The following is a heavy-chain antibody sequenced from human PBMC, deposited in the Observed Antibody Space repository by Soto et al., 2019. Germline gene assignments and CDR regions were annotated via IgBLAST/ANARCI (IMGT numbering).Heavy chain of an antibody. J-gene: IGHJ4*02. Sequence: SLTCTVSGGSVSSGSYYWSWIRQPPGKGLEWIGYIYYSGSTNYNPSLKSRVTISVDTSKNQFSLKLSSVTAADTAVYYCARDPSGYYSDYWGQGTLVTVSS. CDR2: IYYSGST. CDR1: GGSVSSGSYY. V-gene: IGHV4-61*01. CDR3: ARDPSGYYSDY. D-gene: IGHD3-22*01.